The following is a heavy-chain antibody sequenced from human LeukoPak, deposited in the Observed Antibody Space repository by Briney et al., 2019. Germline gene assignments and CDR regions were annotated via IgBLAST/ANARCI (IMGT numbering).Heavy chain of an antibody. D-gene: IGHD3-10*01. CDR2: INPNSGGT. Sequence: GASVKVSCKASGYTFTGYYMHWVRQAPGQGLEWMGRINPNSGGTNYAQKFQGRVTMTRDTSISTAYMELSRLRSDDTAVYYCVIIRDVRYDAFDIWGQGTMVTVSS. CDR3: VIIRDVRYDAFDI. CDR1: GYTFTGYY. J-gene: IGHJ3*02. V-gene: IGHV1-2*06.